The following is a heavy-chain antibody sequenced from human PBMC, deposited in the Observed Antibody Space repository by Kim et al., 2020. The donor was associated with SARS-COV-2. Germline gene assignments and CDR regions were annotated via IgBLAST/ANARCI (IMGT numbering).Heavy chain of an antibody. CDR2: ISAYNGNT. D-gene: IGHD2-2*02. Sequence: ASVKVSCKASGYTFTSYGISWVRQAPGQGLEWMGWISAYNGNTNYAQKLQGRVTMTTDTSTSTAYMELRSLRSDDTAVYYCARDETDLPAAIPPHFDYWGQGTLVTVSS. J-gene: IGHJ4*02. CDR3: ARDETDLPAAIPPHFDY. CDR1: GYTFTSYG. V-gene: IGHV1-18*01.